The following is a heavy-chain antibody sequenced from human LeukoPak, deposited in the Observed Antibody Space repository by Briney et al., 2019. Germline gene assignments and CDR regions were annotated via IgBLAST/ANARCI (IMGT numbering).Heavy chain of an antibody. Sequence: GGSLRLSCAASGFTVSSNYMSLVRQAPGKGLEWVSFICSGGSTYYADSVKGRFTISRDNSKNTLYLQMNSLRAEATAVYYCARGRRDGYNSDCWGQGTLVTVSS. CDR3: ARGRRDGYNSDC. CDR2: ICSGGST. V-gene: IGHV3-53*01. CDR1: GFTVSSNY. J-gene: IGHJ4*02. D-gene: IGHD5-24*01.